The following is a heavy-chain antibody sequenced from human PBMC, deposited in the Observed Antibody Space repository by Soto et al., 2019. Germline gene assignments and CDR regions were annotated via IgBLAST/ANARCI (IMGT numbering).Heavy chain of an antibody. CDR3: ARESEDLTSNFDY. CDR2: ISSTTNYI. CDR1: GFTFTRYS. V-gene: IGHV3-21*01. Sequence: SLRLSCAASGFTFTRYSMNWVRQAPRKGLEWVSSISSTTNYIYYADSMKGRFTVSRDNAKNSVYLEMNSLSAEDTAVYYCARESEDLTSNFDYWGQGTLVTVSS. J-gene: IGHJ4*02.